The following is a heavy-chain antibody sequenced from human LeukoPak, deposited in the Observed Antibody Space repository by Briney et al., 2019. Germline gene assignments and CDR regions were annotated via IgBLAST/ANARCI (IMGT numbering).Heavy chain of an antibody. CDR2: IYTSGST. CDR3: ARGLQRLPAGGY. J-gene: IGHJ4*02. CDR1: GGSISSYY. Sequence: KPSETLSLTCTVSGGSISSYYWSWIRQPPGKGLEWIGYIYTSGSTNYNPSLKSRVTISVDTSKNQFSLKLSSVTAADTAVYYCARGLQRLPAGGYWGQGTLVTVPS. V-gene: IGHV4-4*09. D-gene: IGHD6-25*01.